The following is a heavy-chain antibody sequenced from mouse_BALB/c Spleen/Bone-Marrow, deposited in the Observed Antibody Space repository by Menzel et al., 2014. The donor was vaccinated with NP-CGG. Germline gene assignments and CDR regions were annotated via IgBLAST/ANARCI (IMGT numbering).Heavy chain of an antibody. V-gene: IGHV5-12-2*01. J-gene: IGHJ2*01. Sequence: EVQVVESGGGLVQPGGSLKLSCAASGFTFGSYTMSWVRQTPEKRLEWVAYISNGGGSTYYPDTVKGRFTISRDNAKNTLYLQMSSLKSEDTAMYYCARQIYFPYFDYWGQGTTLTVSS. D-gene: IGHD2-1*01. CDR2: ISNGGGST. CDR3: ARQIYFPYFDY. CDR1: GFTFGSYT.